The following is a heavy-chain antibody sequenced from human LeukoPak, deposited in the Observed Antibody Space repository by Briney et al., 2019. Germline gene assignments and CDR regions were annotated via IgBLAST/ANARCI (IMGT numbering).Heavy chain of an antibody. CDR3: AIIRDYYGSDLGYDAFDI. CDR1: GYSFTSYW. CDR2: IYPGDSDT. J-gene: IGHJ3*02. V-gene: IGHV5-51*01. Sequence: GESLKIFCKGSGYSFTSYWIGWVRQMPGKGLELMVIIYPGDSDTRYSPSFQGQVTISADKSISTAYLQWSSLKASDTAMYYCAIIRDYYGSDLGYDAFDIWGQGTMVTVSS. D-gene: IGHD3-10*01.